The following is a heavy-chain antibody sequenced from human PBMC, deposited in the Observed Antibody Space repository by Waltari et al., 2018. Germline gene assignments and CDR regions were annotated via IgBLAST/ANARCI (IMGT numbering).Heavy chain of an antibody. V-gene: IGHV3-23*01. D-gene: IGHD6-13*01. J-gene: IGHJ4*02. CDR2: IRGGGDST. CDR3: AKGTSINWYEGYFDS. Sequence: EVQLLESGGGLVQPGGSLRLSCAAPGFTFSSYAMSWVRQAPGKGLEGVSGIRGGGDSTYYIDSVKGRFTISRDNSKNTLYLQMNSLRAEDTAVYQCAKGTSINWYEGYFDSWGQGTLVTVSS. CDR1: GFTFSSYA.